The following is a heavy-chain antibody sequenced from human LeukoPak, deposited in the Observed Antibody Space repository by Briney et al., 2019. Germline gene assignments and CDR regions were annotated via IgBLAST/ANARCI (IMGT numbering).Heavy chain of an antibody. D-gene: IGHD2-8*02. CDR1: GYTFTSYD. CDR2: INPSGGST. J-gene: IGHJ6*03. Sequence: GASVKVSCKASGYTFTSYDINWVRQAPGQGLEWMGIINPSGGSTSYAQKFQGRVTMTRDMSTSTVYMELSSLRSEDTAVYYCARDGTGTNYYYYMDVWGKGTTVTVSS. V-gene: IGHV1-46*01. CDR3: ARDGTGTNYYYYMDV.